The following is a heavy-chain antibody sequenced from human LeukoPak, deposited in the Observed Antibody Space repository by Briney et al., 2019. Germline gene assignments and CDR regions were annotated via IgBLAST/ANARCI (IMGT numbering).Heavy chain of an antibody. J-gene: IGHJ4*02. D-gene: IGHD2-15*01. CDR2: ISSSSSTI. Sequence: GGSLRLSCAASGFTFSSYSMNWVRQAPGKGLEWVSYISSSSSTIYYADSVKGRFTISRDNAKNSLYLQMNSLRAEDTAVYYCARDREYCSGGSCYVFDYWGQGTLVTVSS. CDR1: GFTFSSYS. V-gene: IGHV3-48*01. CDR3: ARDREYCSGGSCYVFDY.